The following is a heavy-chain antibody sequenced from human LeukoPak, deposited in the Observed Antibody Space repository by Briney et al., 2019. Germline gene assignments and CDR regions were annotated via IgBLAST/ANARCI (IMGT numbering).Heavy chain of an antibody. CDR2: IYSGGST. CDR3: AREVEYYDSSGYFDY. J-gene: IGHJ4*02. D-gene: IGHD3-22*01. CDR1: GFTVSSNY. Sequence: GGSLRLSCAASGFTVSSNYMSWVRQAPGKGLEGVSVIYSGGSTYYADSVKGRFTISRDNSKNTLYLQMNSLRAKDTAVYYCAREVEYYDSSGYFDYWGQGTLVTVSS. V-gene: IGHV3-66*01.